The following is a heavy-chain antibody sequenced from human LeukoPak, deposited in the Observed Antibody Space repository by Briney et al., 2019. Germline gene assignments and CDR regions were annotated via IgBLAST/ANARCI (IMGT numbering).Heavy chain of an antibody. CDR1: GGTFSSYA. CDR3: AREAEYSYGTHFDY. Sequence: SVKVSCKASGGTFSSYAISWVRQAPGQGLEWMGGIIPIFGTANYAQKFQGRVTITANESTSTAYMELSSLRSEDTAVYYCAREAEYSYGTHFDYWGQGTLVTVSS. J-gene: IGHJ4*02. CDR2: IIPIFGTA. D-gene: IGHD5-18*01. V-gene: IGHV1-69*13.